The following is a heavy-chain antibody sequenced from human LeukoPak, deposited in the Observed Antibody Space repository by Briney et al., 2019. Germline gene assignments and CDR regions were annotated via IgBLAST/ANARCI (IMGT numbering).Heavy chain of an antibody. V-gene: IGHV4-34*01. CDR3: ARGQLERGLDY. CDR1: GGSFSGYY. CDR2: INHSGST. J-gene: IGHJ4*02. D-gene: IGHD1-1*01. Sequence: PSETLSLTCAVYGGSFSGYYWSWIRQPPGKGLEWVGEINHSGSTNYNPSLKSRVTISVDMSKNQFSLKLSSVTAADTAVYYCARGQLERGLDYWGQGTLVTVSS.